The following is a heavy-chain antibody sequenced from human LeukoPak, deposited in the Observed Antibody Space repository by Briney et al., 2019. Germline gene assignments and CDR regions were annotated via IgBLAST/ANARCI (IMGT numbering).Heavy chain of an antibody. CDR1: GYTFASYD. J-gene: IGHJ6*02. D-gene: IGHD6-13*01. CDR2: MNPNSGNT. CDR3: AYMISSSWYDYYYGMDV. Sequence: ASVKVSCKASGYTFASYDINWVRQATGQGLEWMGWMNPNSGNTVYAQKLQGRVTMTTDTSTSTAYMELRSLRSDDTAVYYCAYMISSSWYDYYYGMDVWGQGTTVTVSS. V-gene: IGHV1-8*01.